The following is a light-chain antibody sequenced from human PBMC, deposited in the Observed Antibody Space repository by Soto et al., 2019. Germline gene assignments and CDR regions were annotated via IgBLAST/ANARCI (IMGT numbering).Light chain of an antibody. V-gene: IGLV2-14*01. CDR2: EVS. CDR1: NSDVGIYDF. CDR3: ISYTSDDGRYV. J-gene: IGLJ1*01. Sequence: QSVLTQPASVSGTPGQSITISCTGSNSDVGIYDFVSWYQHPPGRAPKLIVSEVSHRPSGVSNRFSGSKSGNTASLTISGLQSEDEADYYCISYTSDDGRYVFGTGTKLTVL.